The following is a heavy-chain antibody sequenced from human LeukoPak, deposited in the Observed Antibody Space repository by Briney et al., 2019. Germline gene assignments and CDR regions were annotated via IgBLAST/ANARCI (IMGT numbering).Heavy chain of an antibody. CDR2: IYTSGST. CDR1: GGSISSYY. V-gene: IGHV4-4*09. D-gene: IGHD6-13*01. CDR3: ARHHIAAAGFDY. J-gene: IGHJ4*02. Sequence: KPSETLSLTCTVSGGSISSYYWSWIRQPPGKGLERIGYIYTSGSTNYNPSLKSRVTISVDTSKNQFSLKLSSVTAADTAVYYCARHHIAAAGFDYWGQGTLVTVSS.